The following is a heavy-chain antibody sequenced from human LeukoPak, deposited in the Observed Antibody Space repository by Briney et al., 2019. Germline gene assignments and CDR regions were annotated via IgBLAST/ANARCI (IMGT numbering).Heavy chain of an antibody. J-gene: IGHJ6*02. D-gene: IGHD1-26*01. CDR2: ISYDGSIK. V-gene: IGHV3-30*18. CDR3: AKTLTQWEPRELYYYGMDV. CDR1: EFTFSRYG. Sequence: GRSLRLSCAASEFTFSRYGMHWVRQAPGKGLEWVAVISYDGSIKYYADSVRGRFTISRDNSKSTLYLQMNSLGAEDTAVYYCAKTLTQWEPRELYYYGMDVWGQGTTVTVSS.